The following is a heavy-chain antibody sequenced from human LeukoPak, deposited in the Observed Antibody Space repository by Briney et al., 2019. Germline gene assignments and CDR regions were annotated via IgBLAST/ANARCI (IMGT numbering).Heavy chain of an antibody. J-gene: IGHJ3*02. CDR2: FNPTGAST. Sequence: ASVKVSCLASGYTFPSYYMHWVRHAPGQGLEWMGIFNPTGASTTYAQKFQGRVTMTRDTSTSSVYMELSSLRSEDTAVYYCARAEFFLGAFDIWGQGTMVTVSP. CDR1: GYTFPSYY. CDR3: ARAEFFLGAFDI. V-gene: IGHV1-46*01. D-gene: IGHD1-14*01.